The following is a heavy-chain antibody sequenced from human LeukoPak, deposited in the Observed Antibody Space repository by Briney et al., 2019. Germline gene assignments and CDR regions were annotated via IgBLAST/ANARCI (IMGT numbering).Heavy chain of an antibody. Sequence: GGSLRLSCAASGFTFSSYALTWVRQAPEKGLEWVSSISGSGGSTYYADSVKGRFTISRDNSKNTLYLQMNSLRAEDTALYYCAKDTRGSAPRGFDPWGQGTLVTVSS. J-gene: IGHJ5*02. CDR1: GFTFSSYA. V-gene: IGHV3-23*01. CDR3: AKDTRGSAPRGFDP. D-gene: IGHD1-26*01. CDR2: ISGSGGST.